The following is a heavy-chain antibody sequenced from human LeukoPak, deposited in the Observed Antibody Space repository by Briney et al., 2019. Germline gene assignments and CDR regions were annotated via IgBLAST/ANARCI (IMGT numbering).Heavy chain of an antibody. CDR2: IYYSGST. J-gene: IGHJ5*02. D-gene: IGHD1-26*01. Sequence: SQTLSLTCTVSGGSISSGSYYWSWIRQPAGKGLEWIGYIYYSGSTNYNPSLESRVTISVDTSKNQFSLKLSFVTAADTVVYYCVRGGWGFDPWGQGTLVTVSS. CDR1: GGSISSGSYY. CDR3: VRGGWGFDP. V-gene: IGHV4-61*10.